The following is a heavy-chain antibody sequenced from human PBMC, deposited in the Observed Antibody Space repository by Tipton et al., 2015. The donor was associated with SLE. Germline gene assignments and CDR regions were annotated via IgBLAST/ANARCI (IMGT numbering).Heavy chain of an antibody. D-gene: IGHD6-13*01. CDR2: IGGSGGST. Sequence: SLRLSCAASGFTFSSSAMSWVRQAPGKGLEWVSAIGGSGGSTYYADSVKGRFTISRDNSKNTLCLQMNSLRAEDTAVYYCAKDGPGISAAGFLDYWGQGTLVTVSS. J-gene: IGHJ4*02. V-gene: IGHV3-23*01. CDR1: GFTFSSSA. CDR3: AKDGPGISAAGFLDY.